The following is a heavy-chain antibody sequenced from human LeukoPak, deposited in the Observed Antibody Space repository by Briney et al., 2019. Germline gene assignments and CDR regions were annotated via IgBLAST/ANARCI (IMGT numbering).Heavy chain of an antibody. CDR3: AKDWSGDYNWSDP. V-gene: IGHV3-30*02. Sequence: GGSLRLSCAASGCIFPTYGMHWVRQAPGKGGEGVACIYPDGNKKKYADSVKGRFIISRDNSKKRLCMQMNSLRTEDTAVYYCAKDWSGDYNWSDPWGQGTLVTVSS. CDR2: IYPDGNKK. CDR1: GCIFPTYG. J-gene: IGHJ5*02. D-gene: IGHD3-3*01.